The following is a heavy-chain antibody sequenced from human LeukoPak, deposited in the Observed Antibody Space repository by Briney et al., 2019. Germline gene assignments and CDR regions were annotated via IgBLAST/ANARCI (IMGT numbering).Heavy chain of an antibody. J-gene: IGHJ5*01. D-gene: IGHD4-11*01. CDR2: INPKTGGT. Sequence: VASVKVSCKASGYPFSGYYLHWVRQDRGQGLELMGWINPKTGGTGSAQKFLGRVTMTRDTSISTVYMDLKRLTLDDTAVYFCARVLKTDTSNFRFDSWGQGTLVTVSS. V-gene: IGHV1-2*02. CDR1: GYPFSGYY. CDR3: ARVLKTDTSNFRFDS.